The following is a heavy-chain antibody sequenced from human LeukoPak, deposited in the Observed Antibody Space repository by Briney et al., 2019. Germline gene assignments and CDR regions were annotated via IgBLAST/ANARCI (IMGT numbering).Heavy chain of an antibody. CDR2: IKQGGTEK. CDR3: ARVRGDYWFDF. V-gene: IGHV3-7*04. CDR1: GFIFSSYW. D-gene: IGHD2-21*02. J-gene: IGHJ5*01. Sequence: GGSLRLPCAASGFIFSSYWMSWVRQAPGKGLEWVANIKQGGTEKYYVDSVKGRFTISRDSAKNSLYLQTNSLRAEDTAVYYCARVRGDYWFDFWGQGTLVTVSS.